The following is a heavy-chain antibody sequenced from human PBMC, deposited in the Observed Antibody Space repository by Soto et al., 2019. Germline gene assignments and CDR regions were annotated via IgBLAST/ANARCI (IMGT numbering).Heavy chain of an antibody. Sequence: PGESLKISCKGSGYSFTSYWIGWVRQMPGKGLEWMGIIYPGDSDTRYSPSFQGQVTISADKSISTAYLQWSSLKASDTAMYYCARLGDTAMVYYYYGMDVWGQGTTVTVSS. D-gene: IGHD5-18*01. CDR1: GYSFTSYW. V-gene: IGHV5-51*01. CDR3: ARLGDTAMVYYYYGMDV. CDR2: IYPGDSDT. J-gene: IGHJ6*02.